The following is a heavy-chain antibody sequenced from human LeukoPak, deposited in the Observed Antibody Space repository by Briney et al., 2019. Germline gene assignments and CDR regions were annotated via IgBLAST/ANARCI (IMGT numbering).Heavy chain of an antibody. CDR1: GFTFSSYS. Sequence: GGSLRLSCAASGFTFSSYSMKWIRQAPGKGLEWVSSISSSSSYIYYADSVKGRFTISRDNAKNSLYLQMNSLRAEDTAVYYCASELLWFGELYLDYWGQGTLVTVSS. V-gene: IGHV3-21*01. CDR2: ISSSSSYI. D-gene: IGHD3-10*01. CDR3: ASELLWFGELYLDY. J-gene: IGHJ4*02.